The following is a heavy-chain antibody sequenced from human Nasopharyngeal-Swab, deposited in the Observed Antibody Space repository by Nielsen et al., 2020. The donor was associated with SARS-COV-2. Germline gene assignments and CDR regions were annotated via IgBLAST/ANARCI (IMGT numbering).Heavy chain of an antibody. J-gene: IGHJ6*02. CDR3: ARGSDYDFWSGYYYGMDV. V-gene: IGHV4-34*01. Sequence: RQAPGKGLEWIGYIYYSGSTNYNPSLKSRVTISVDTSKNQFSLKLSSVTAADTAVYYCARGSDYDFWSGYYYGMDVWGQGTTVTVSS. D-gene: IGHD3-3*01. CDR2: IYYSGST.